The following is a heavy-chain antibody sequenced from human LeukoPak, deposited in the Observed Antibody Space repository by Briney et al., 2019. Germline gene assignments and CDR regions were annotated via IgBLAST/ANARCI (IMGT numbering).Heavy chain of an antibody. CDR3: ARKGGGQLVNTRRWFDP. CDR1: GGSISSYY. CDR2: IYFRGST. Sequence: PSETLSLTCTVSGGSISSYYWSWIRQPPGKGLEWIGRIYFRGSTNYNPSLKSRVTISIDTSKNQFSLKLSSVTAADTAVYYCARKGGGQLVNTRRWFDPWGQGTLVTVSS. V-gene: IGHV4-59*12. J-gene: IGHJ5*02. D-gene: IGHD6-6*01.